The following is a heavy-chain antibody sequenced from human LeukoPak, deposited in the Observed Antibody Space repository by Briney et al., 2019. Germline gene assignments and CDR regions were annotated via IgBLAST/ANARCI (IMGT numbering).Heavy chain of an antibody. CDR1: GFTFNDYY. J-gene: IGHJ4*02. V-gene: IGHV3-11*01. CDR2: ISSNGSTM. CDR3: ASQYGLDY. D-gene: IGHD3-10*01. Sequence: GGSLRLSCAASGFTFNDYYMSWVRQAPGQGVEWVSYISSNGSTMYYADSVKGRFTVFRDNAKNSLYLQMNSLRAEDTAVYYCASQYGLDYWGQGTLVTVSS.